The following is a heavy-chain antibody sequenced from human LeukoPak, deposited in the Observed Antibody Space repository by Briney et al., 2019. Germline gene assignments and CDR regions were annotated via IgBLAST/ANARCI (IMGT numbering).Heavy chain of an antibody. J-gene: IGHJ5*02. D-gene: IGHD6-25*01. CDR1: GGSISSYY. V-gene: IGHV4-59*12. Sequence: SETLSLTCTVSGGSISSYYWSWIRQPPGKGLEWIGEINHSGSTNYNPSLKSRATISVDTSRNQFSLKLSSVTAADTAVYYCARVVAARFDPWGQGTLVTVSS. CDR2: INHSGST. CDR3: ARVVAARFDP.